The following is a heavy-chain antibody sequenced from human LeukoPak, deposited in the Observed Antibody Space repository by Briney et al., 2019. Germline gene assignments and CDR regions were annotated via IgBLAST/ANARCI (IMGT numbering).Heavy chain of an antibody. D-gene: IGHD2-8*01. J-gene: IGHJ6*02. V-gene: IGHV3-48*02. CDR3: TRDRQGPRLYEMDI. CDR1: GFTFSSYA. CDR2: ISSSNSTI. Sequence: GGSLRLSCAASGFTFSSYAMNWVRQAPGKGLEWVSYISSSNSTIYYTDSVNGRFTTSRDNARNSLYLQMNNVRDEDTAVYYCTRDRQGPRLYEMDIWGQGTTVTVSS.